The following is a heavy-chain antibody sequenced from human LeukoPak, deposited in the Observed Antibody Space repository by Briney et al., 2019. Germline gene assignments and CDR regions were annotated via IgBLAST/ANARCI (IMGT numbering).Heavy chain of an antibody. D-gene: IGHD3-10*01. V-gene: IGHV1-24*01. Sequence: ASVKVSCKVSGYTLTELSMHWVRQAPGKGLEWMGGFDPEDGETIYAQKFQGRVTITEDTSTDTAYMELSSLRSEDTAVYYCATDWGPMVRGVITRAGAFDIWGQGTMVTVSS. J-gene: IGHJ3*02. CDR1: GYTLTELS. CDR2: FDPEDGET. CDR3: ATDWGPMVRGVITRAGAFDI.